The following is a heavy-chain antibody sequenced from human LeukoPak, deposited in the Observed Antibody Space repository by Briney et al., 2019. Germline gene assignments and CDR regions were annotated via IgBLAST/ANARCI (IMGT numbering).Heavy chain of an antibody. J-gene: IGHJ4*02. D-gene: IGHD3-10*01. CDR1: GYTFTGYY. CDR2: INPNSGGT. Sequence: ALVKVSCKASGYTFTGYYMHWVRQAPGQGLEWMGWINPNSGGTNYAQKFQGRVTMTRDTSISTAYMELSRLRSDDTAVYYCTMVRGVIILFDYWGQGTLVTVSS. V-gene: IGHV1-2*02. CDR3: TMVRGVIILFDY.